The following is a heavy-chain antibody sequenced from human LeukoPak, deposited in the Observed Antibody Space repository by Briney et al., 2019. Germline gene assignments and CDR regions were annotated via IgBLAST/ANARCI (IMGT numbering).Heavy chain of an antibody. V-gene: IGHV1-46*01. J-gene: IGHJ3*02. CDR1: GYTFTSYY. CDR2: INPSGGST. CDR3: ARPLSYYSDTSGDDAFDI. D-gene: IGHD3-22*01. Sequence: GASVKVSCKASGYTFTSYYMHWVRQAPGQGLEWMGIINPSGGSTSYAQKFQGRVTISVDTSNNQFSLKLSSVTAADTAVYYCARPLSYYSDTSGDDAFDIWGQGTMVTVSS.